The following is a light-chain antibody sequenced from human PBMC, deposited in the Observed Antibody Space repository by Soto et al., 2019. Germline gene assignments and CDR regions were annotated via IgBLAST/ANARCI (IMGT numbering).Light chain of an antibody. J-gene: IGKJ1*01. CDR3: QQYGSSPWT. CDR2: GAS. V-gene: IGKV3-20*01. CDR1: QSVSSSS. Sequence: EIVLTQSPGTLSLSPGERATLSCRASQSVSSSSIAWYQQKPGQAPRLLIYGASSRATGIPDRFSGSGSGTDFTLTISRLEPEDFAVYYCQQYGSSPWTFGQGTKVEIK.